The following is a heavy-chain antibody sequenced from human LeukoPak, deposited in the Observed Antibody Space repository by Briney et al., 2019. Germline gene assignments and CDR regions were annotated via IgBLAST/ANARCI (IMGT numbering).Heavy chain of an antibody. CDR1: GFTFSSYW. J-gene: IGHJ4*02. V-gene: IGHV3-74*01. CDR2: INSDGTST. Sequence: GGSLRLSCAASGFTFSSYWMHWVRQAPGKGLVWVSRINSDGTSTSYADSVKGRFTISRDNSKNTVFLQMNNLRHEDTALYYCATRDFDFWGQGTLVTVSS. CDR3: ATRDFDF.